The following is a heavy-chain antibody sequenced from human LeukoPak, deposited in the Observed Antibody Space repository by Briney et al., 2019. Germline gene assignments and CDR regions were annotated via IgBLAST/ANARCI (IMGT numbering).Heavy chain of an antibody. J-gene: IGHJ4*02. V-gene: IGHV3-48*02. CDR2: VSYSSSTI. Sequence: GGSLRLSCAASGFTFSSYGMNWVRQAPGKGLEWISYVSYSSSTIYYADSVKGRFTISRDNAKNSLYLQMNSLRDEDTAVYYCARDAHIVRGVNPLDYWGQGTLVTAPS. CDR3: ARDAHIVRGVNPLDY. CDR1: GFTFSSYG. D-gene: IGHD3-10*01.